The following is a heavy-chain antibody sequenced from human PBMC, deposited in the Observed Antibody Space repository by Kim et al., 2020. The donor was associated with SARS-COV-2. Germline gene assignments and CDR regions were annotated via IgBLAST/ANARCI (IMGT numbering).Heavy chain of an antibody. Sequence: GGSLRLSCAASGLTFSSYGMHWVRQAPGKGLEWVAVISYDGSNKYYADSVKGRFTIYRENSKNTLYLQMNSLRAEDTAVYYCAKDSRYYDIWSGYFGNLRSGYYYYSYCMDVGGHGTTVTVSS. J-gene: IGHJ6*02. V-gene: IGHV3-30*18. CDR2: ISYDGSNK. D-gene: IGHD3-3*01. CDR1: GLTFSSYG. CDR3: AKDSRYYDIWSGYFGNLRSGYYYYSYCMDV.